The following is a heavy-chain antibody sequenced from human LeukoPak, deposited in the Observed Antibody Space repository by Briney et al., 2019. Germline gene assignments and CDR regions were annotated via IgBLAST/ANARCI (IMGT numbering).Heavy chain of an antibody. Sequence: SETLSLTCSVSGDSISSSSYYWGWIRQPPGKRLEWIGTIYYSGTTYYNPSLKSRVTISVDTSKNQFSLKLSSVTAADTAVYYCAGTGGYDNFDYWGQGTLVTVSS. D-gene: IGHD5-12*01. J-gene: IGHJ4*02. CDR3: AGTGGYDNFDY. CDR2: IYYSGTT. CDR1: GDSISSSSYY. V-gene: IGHV4-39*07.